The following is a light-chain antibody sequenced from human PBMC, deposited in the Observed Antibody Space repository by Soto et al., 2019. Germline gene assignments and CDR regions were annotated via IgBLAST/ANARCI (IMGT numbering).Light chain of an antibody. J-gene: IGKJ4*01. CDR1: QSISSY. Sequence: DIQMTQSPSSLSASVGDRVSITCRASQSISSYLNWYQQKPGKAPKLLIYKASSLESGVPSRFSGSGSGTEFTLTISSLQSEDCAIYYCQQYHTWPITFGGGTKVDI. CDR3: QQYHTWPIT. V-gene: IGKV1-5*03. CDR2: KAS.